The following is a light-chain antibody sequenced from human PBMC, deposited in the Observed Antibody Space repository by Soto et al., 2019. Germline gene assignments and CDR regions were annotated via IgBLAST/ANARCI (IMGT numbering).Light chain of an antibody. J-gene: IGKJ3*01. CDR3: MQRVAFPLS. CDR2: TLS. V-gene: IGKV2-40*01. Sequence: DFVMTQTPFSLPVTPGDPGYIQCRCSRRLLASDDGNTYLDWYLQKPGQSPQLLIYTLSYRAPGVPDRFSGSGSGTDFTLKISRVEAEDVGVYYCMQRVAFPLSFGTGTKVDIK. CDR1: RRLLASDDGNTY.